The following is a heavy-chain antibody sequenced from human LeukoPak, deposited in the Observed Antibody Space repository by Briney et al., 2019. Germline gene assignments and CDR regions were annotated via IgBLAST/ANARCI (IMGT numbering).Heavy chain of an antibody. Sequence: GGSLRLSCAASGFTFDDYAMHWVRQAPGKGLEWVSGISWNSGSIGHADSVKGRFTISRDNAKNSLYLQMNSLRAEDTALYYCAKESTSHPSYGMDVWGQGTTVTVSS. CDR3: AKESTSHPSYGMDV. CDR2: ISWNSGSI. J-gene: IGHJ6*02. CDR1: GFTFDDYA. D-gene: IGHD2-2*01. V-gene: IGHV3-9*01.